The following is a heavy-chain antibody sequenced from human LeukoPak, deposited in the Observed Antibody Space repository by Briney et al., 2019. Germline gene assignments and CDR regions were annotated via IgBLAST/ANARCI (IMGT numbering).Heavy chain of an antibody. D-gene: IGHD2-15*01. CDR1: GFDFRSYG. CDR2: IWYDESNQ. CDR3: ARDRGDCSGGSCYSDYFDY. Sequence: PGRCLRLSCAVSGFDFRSYGMDSVRQAPGKGPEWEAIIWYDESNQYYAESVKGRFTISRDNSKNTLYLQLSSLGAEDTAVYYCARDRGDCSGGSCYSDYFDYWGQGTLGTVSS. J-gene: IGHJ4*02. V-gene: IGHV3-33*01.